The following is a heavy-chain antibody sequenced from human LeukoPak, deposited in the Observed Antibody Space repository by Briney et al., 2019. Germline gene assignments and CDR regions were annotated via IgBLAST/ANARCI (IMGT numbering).Heavy chain of an antibody. J-gene: IGHJ4*02. V-gene: IGHV3-7*01. D-gene: IGHD4-17*01. CDR2: IKEDISEK. CDR3: ARVSPNTVTTLKYFDY. CDR1: GFTFITNW. Sequence: GGSRRLSCAASGFTFITNWISWIRQAPGKGLELVAKIKEDISEKYYVDSVKGRFTISRDNAKNSLYLQMNSLRAEDTAVYYCARVSPNTVTTLKYFDYWGQGTLVTVSS.